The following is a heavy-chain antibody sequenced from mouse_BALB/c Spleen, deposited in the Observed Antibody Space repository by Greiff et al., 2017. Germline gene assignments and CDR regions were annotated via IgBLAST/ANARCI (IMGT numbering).Heavy chain of an antibody. CDR2: IDPFNGGT. D-gene: IGHD2-4*01. CDR3: AREEITTPFAY. CDR1: GYSFTSYY. Sequence: EVQLQQSGPELMKPGASVKISCKASGYSFTSYYMHWVKQSHGKSLEWIGYIDPFNGGTSYNQKFKGKATLTVDKSSSTAYMHLSSLTSEDSAVYYCAREEITTPFAYWGQGTLVTVSA. V-gene: IGHV1S135*01. J-gene: IGHJ3*01.